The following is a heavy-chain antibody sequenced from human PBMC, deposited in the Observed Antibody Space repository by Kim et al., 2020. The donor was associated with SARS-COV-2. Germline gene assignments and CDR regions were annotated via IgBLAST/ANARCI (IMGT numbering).Heavy chain of an antibody. D-gene: IGHD2-2*01. CDR3: AVVPAALAGYWSYYYYYGMDV. V-gene: IGHV3-23*01. CDR1: GFTFSSYA. J-gene: IGHJ6*02. CDR2: ISGSGGST. Sequence: GGSLRLSCAASGFTFSSYAMSWVRQAPGKGLEWVSAISGSGGSTYYADSVKGRFTISRDNSKNTLYLQMNSLRAEDTAVYYCAVVPAALAGYWSYYYYYGMDVWGQGTTVTVSS.